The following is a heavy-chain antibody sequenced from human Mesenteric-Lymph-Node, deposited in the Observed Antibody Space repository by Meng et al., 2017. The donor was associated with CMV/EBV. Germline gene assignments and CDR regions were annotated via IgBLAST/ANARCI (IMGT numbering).Heavy chain of an antibody. J-gene: IGHJ4*02. V-gene: IGHV2-5*02. CDR1: RFTLRTSGMG. Sequence: CTFSRFTLRTSGMGVGWLPQPPGEALEWLTLIYWDDDKRYSPSLKSRLTINKATSKTQLVLTMTNMDPVDTGTYYCAPRFGTFNYFDYWGQGTLVTVSS. CDR3: APRFGTFNYFDY. D-gene: IGHD1-1*01. CDR2: IYWDDDK.